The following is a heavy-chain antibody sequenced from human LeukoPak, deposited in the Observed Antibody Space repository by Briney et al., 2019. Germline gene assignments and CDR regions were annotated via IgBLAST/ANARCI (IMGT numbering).Heavy chain of an antibody. CDR3: ARGGPHFYYYGMDV. CDR2: TYYRSKCYN. Sequence: SQTLSLTCAISGDIVSSNSAAWNWIRQSPSRGLEWLGRTYYRSKCYNDCAVSVKSRITINPDTSKNQFSLQLNSVTPEDTAVYYCARGGPHFYYYGMDVWGQGTTVTVSS. V-gene: IGHV6-1*01. CDR1: GDIVSSNSAA. J-gene: IGHJ6*02.